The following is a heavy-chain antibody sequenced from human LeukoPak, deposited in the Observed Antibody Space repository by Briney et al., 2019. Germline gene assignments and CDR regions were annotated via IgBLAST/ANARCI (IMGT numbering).Heavy chain of an antibody. Sequence: SETLSLTCAVSGGSISSSNWWRWVRQPPGKGLEWIGEIYHSGSTNYNPSLKSRVTISVDKSKNQFSLKLSSVTAADTAVYYCARSGGLAAAGIYGMDVWAQGTTVTVSS. J-gene: IGHJ6*02. CDR3: ARSGGLAAAGIYGMDV. CDR2: IYHSGST. D-gene: IGHD6-13*01. V-gene: IGHV4-4*02. CDR1: GGSISSSNW.